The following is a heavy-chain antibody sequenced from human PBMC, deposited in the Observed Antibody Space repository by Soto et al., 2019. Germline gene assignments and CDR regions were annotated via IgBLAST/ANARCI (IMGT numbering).Heavy chain of an antibody. J-gene: IGHJ3*01. Sequence: EVQLVESGGGLGQPGGSLRLSCAASGFTFSNYWMHWVRQVPGKGLVWVARIKGDGSRTNYADSVKGRFTISRDNAQNTLFVQINSLTAEDTAVYSCARGIPGHYAFDVWGQGTMVTVSS. CDR2: IKGDGSRT. V-gene: IGHV3-74*01. D-gene: IGHD1-1*01. CDR1: GFTFSNYW. CDR3: ARGIPGHYAFDV.